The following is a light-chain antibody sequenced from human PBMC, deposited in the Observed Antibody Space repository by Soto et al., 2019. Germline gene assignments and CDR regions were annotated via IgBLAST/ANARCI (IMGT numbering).Light chain of an antibody. CDR2: GAS. CDR3: QQYGSSPWT. J-gene: IGKJ1*01. Sequence: EIVLTQSPGTLSLSPGERATLSCRASQSVSSSYLAWYQRKPGRAPRLLIYGASSRATGIPDRFSGSGSGTDFTLTISRLEPADFAVYYCQQYGSSPWTFGQGTKVEIK. CDR1: QSVSSSY. V-gene: IGKV3-20*01.